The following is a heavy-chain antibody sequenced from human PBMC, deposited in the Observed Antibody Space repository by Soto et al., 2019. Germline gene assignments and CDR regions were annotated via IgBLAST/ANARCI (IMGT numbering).Heavy chain of an antibody. CDR3: AVGDSSSWGDDAFDI. V-gene: IGHV5-10-1*01. Sequence: GESLKISCKVSGYSFTSYWISGVRQMPGKGLEWMGRIDPSDSYTNYSPSFQGHVTISADKSISTAYLQWSSLKASDTAMYYCAVGDSSSWGDDAFDIWGQGTMVTVSS. J-gene: IGHJ3*02. CDR1: GYSFTSYW. D-gene: IGHD6-13*01. CDR2: IDPSDSYT.